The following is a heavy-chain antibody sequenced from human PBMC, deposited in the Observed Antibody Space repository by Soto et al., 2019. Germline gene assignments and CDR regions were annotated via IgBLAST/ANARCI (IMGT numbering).Heavy chain of an antibody. D-gene: IGHD2-15*01. CDR3: ARGYCSGGSCYGNYFDY. J-gene: IGHJ4*02. V-gene: IGHV1-8*01. Sequence: QVQLVQSGAEVKKPGASVKVSCKASGYTFTSYDINWVRQATGQGLEWMGWMNPNSGNTGYAQKFQGRVTMTRNTSISTAYMELSSLRSEDTAVYYCARGYCSGGSCYGNYFDYWGQGTLVTVSS. CDR1: GYTFTSYD. CDR2: MNPNSGNT.